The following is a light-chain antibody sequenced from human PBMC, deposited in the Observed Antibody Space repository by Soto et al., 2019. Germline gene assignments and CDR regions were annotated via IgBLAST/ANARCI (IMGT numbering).Light chain of an antibody. CDR2: KAS. V-gene: IGKV1-5*03. CDR1: QSISSW. CDR3: QQYNSYPWT. Sequence: DIQMAQSPSTLSASVGDRVTITCRASQSISSWLAWYQRKPGKAPKLLIYKASSLESRVPSRFSGSGSGTEFTLTISSLQPDDFATYYCQQYNSYPWTFGHGTKVDIK. J-gene: IGKJ1*01.